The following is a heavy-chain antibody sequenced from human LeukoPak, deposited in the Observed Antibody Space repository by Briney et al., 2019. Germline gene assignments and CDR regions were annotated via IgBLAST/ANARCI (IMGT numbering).Heavy chain of an antibody. V-gene: IGHV3-64*01. Sequence: PGVSLRLSCAASGFTFSSYAMHWVRQAPGKGLEYVSAISSNGGSTYYANSVKGRFTISRDNSKNTLYLQMGSLRAEHMAVSYCAREPPLERGFAFDIWGQGTMVTVSS. D-gene: IGHD1-1*01. CDR1: GFTFSSYA. CDR3: AREPPLERGFAFDI. J-gene: IGHJ3*02. CDR2: ISSNGGST.